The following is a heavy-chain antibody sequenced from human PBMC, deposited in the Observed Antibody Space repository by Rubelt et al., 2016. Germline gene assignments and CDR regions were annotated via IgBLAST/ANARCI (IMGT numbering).Heavy chain of an antibody. Sequence: QVQLVQSGAEVKKPGASVKVSCKASGYTFTSYGISWVRQAPGQGLEWMGWINPNSGGTNFALRFQGRVTMARDTSISTADMELSRLRSDDTAVYYCARVEGGYYYGSGTNWGQGTLVTVSS. D-gene: IGHD3-10*01. J-gene: IGHJ4*02. CDR2: INPNSGGT. CDR1: GYTFTSYG. V-gene: IGHV1-2*02. CDR3: ARVEGGYYYGSGTN.